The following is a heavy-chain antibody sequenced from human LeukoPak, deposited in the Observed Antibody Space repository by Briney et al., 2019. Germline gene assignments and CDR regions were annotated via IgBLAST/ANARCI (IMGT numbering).Heavy chain of an antibody. D-gene: IGHD4-17*01. CDR3: SRGLPVVYAGAIDY. J-gene: IGHJ4*02. V-gene: IGHV1-46*01. Sequence: GASVKVSCKASGYTFTSYYMHWVRQAPGQGLEWMGIINPSGGSTSYAQKFQGRFTMTRDTSTSPVYMELSSLRAEDTPVYYPSRGLPVVYAGAIDYWGQGTVVTFSS. CDR2: INPSGGST. CDR1: GYTFTSYY.